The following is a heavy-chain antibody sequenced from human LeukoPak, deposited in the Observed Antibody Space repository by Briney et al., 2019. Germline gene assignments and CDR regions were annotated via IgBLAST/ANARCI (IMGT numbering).Heavy chain of an antibody. CDR3: ARRLYCSGNSCYTGPDAFDV. V-gene: IGHV3-30*02. CDR1: GFTFSSYG. Sequence: PGGSLRLSCAASGFTFSSYGMHWVRQAPGKGLEWVAFIRYDGTNKYYADSVKGRFTISRDNSENTLYLQMNSLRAEDTAVYYCARRLYCSGNSCYTGPDAFDVWGQGTVVTVSS. D-gene: IGHD2-2*02. J-gene: IGHJ3*01. CDR2: IRYDGTNK.